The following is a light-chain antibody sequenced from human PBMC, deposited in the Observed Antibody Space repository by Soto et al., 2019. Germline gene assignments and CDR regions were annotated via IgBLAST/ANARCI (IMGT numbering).Light chain of an antibody. CDR1: SSNIGSNS. J-gene: IGLJ2*01. CDR3: AAWDDSLNGVV. CDR2: SCY. V-gene: IGLV1-44*01. Sequence: QSVLTQPPSASGTPGQRVTISCSGSSSNIGSNSVNSYQQLPGTAPKLLMYSCYQRPSGVPDRFSGSKSGTSASLAISGLQSEDEADYYCAAWDDSLNGVVFGGGTKLTVL.